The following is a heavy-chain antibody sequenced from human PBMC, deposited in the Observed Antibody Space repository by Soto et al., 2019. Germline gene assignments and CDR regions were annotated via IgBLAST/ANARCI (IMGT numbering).Heavy chain of an antibody. CDR2: IYYSGST. CDR1: GCSISSGGYY. D-gene: IGHD2-2*01. CDR3: ARAPVVPAAIGWFDP. Sequence: PSETLSLTCTVSGCSISSGGYYWSWIRQHPGKGLEWIGYIYYSGSTYYNPSLKSRVTISVDTSKNQFSLKLSSVTAADTAVYYCARAPVVPAAIGWFDPWGQGTLVTVSS. V-gene: IGHV4-31*03. J-gene: IGHJ5*02.